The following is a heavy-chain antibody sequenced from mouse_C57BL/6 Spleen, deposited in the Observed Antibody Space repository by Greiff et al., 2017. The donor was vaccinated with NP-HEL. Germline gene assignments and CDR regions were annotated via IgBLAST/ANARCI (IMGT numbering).Heavy chain of an antibody. Sequence: QVQLQQPGAELVMPGASVKLSCKASGYTFTSYWMPWVTQRPGQGLEWLGEIAPSDSYTNYNQKFKGKSTLTVDKSSSTAYMQLSSLTSEDSAVYYCARVGAAQATYAYWGQGTLVTVSA. CDR2: IAPSDSYT. V-gene: IGHV1-69*01. J-gene: IGHJ3*01. D-gene: IGHD3-2*02. CDR1: GYTFTSYW. CDR3: ARVGAAQATYAY.